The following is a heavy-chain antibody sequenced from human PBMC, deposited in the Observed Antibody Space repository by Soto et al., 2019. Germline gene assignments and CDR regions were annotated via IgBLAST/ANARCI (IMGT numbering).Heavy chain of an antibody. CDR2: IYYSGST. V-gene: IGHV4-39*01. CDR3: ASPNWNYLF. J-gene: IGHJ4*02. CDR1: GGSISSSSYY. D-gene: IGHD1-7*01. Sequence: QLQLQESGPGLVKPSETLSLTCTVSGGSISSSSYYWGWIRQPPGKGLEWIGSIYYSGSTYYNPSLKSRVTRSVDTSSNQSSLKLSSVTAADSAVYYCASPNWNYLFWGQGTLVTVSS.